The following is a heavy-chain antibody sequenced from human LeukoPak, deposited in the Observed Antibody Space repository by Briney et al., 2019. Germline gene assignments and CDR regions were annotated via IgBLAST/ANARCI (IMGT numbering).Heavy chain of an antibody. J-gene: IGHJ4*02. V-gene: IGHV3-74*01. Sequence: GGSLRLSCAASGFTFSSYWMHWVRQAPGKGLLWVSRINTDGSSTTYADSVKGRFTISRDDSKSTLSLQMNSLRVEDTAVYYCARDLAWGAFDYWGQGTLVSVSS. CDR2: INTDGSST. D-gene: IGHD7-27*01. CDR3: ARDLAWGAFDY. CDR1: GFTFSSYW.